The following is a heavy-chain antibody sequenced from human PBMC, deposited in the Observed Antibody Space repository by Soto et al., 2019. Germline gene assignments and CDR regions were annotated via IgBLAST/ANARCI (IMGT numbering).Heavy chain of an antibody. CDR2: ISYDGENQ. CDR3: VSPHSESSNAFDL. J-gene: IGHJ5*02. Sequence: PGGSLRLSCAASGFSFSHYAMHWVRQPPGKGLEWVALISYDGENQYFTDSVRGRFTISRDNSKPAVYLEMNELRLDDTATYSCVSPHSESSNAFDLWGQGTLVTVSS. D-gene: IGHD3-10*01. CDR1: GFSFSHYA. V-gene: IGHV3-30*04.